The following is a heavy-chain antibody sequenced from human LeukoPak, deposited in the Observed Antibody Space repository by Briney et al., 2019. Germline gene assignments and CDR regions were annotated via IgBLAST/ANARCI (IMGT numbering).Heavy chain of an antibody. CDR3: ARRIVPDYYDSSGYSPYKYYMDV. J-gene: IGHJ6*03. Sequence: SETLSLTCTVSGGSISSGDYYWSWIRQPPGKGLEWIGYIYYSGSTYYNPSLKSRVTTSVDTSKNQFSLKLTSVTAADTAVYYCARRIVPDYYDSSGYSPYKYYMDVWGKGTTVTVSS. CDR2: IYYSGST. V-gene: IGHV4-31*03. D-gene: IGHD3-22*01. CDR1: GGSISSGDYY.